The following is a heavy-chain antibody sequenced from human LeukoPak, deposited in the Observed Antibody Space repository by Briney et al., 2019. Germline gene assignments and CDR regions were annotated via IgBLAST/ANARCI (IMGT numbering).Heavy chain of an antibody. CDR2: ISSSGSTI. D-gene: IGHD6-6*01. Sequence: GGSLRLSCAASGFTFGSYEMNWVRQAPGKGLEWVSYISSSGSTIYYADSVKGRFTISRDNSKNTLYLQMNSLRAEDTAVYYCARDQGQEIAARLTPWGQGTLVTVSS. J-gene: IGHJ5*02. CDR3: ARDQGQEIAARLTP. V-gene: IGHV3-48*03. CDR1: GFTFGSYE.